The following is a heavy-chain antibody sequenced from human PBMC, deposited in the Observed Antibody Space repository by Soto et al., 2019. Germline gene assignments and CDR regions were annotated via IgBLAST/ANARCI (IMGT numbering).Heavy chain of an antibody. CDR2: ISYDGSNK. CDR1: GFTFSSYG. D-gene: IGHD3-22*01. Sequence: QVQLVESGGGVVQPGRSLRLSCAASGFTFSSYGMHWVRQAPGKGLQWVAVISYDGSNKYYADSVKGRFTISRDNSKNTLYLQMNSLRAEDTAVYYCVGGYYFGDYWGQGTLVTVCS. CDR3: VGGYYFGDY. J-gene: IGHJ4*02. V-gene: IGHV3-30*03.